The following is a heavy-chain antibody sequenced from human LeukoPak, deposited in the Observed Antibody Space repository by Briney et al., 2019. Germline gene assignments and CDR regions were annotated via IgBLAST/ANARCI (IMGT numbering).Heavy chain of an antibody. Sequence: SVKVSCKAPGGTFPSYAISWVRPAPGQGLEWMGGIIPIFGTANYAQKFQGRVTITADESTSTAYMELSSLRSEDTAVYYCARGSRVLWFGELSDWGQGTLVTVSS. D-gene: IGHD3-10*01. CDR1: GGTFPSYA. V-gene: IGHV1-69*13. J-gene: IGHJ4*02. CDR3: ARGSRVLWFGELSD. CDR2: IIPIFGTA.